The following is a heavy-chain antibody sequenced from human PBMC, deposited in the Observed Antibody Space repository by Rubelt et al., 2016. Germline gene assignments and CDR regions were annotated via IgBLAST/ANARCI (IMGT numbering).Heavy chain of an antibody. J-gene: IGHJ4*02. Sequence: GGSLRLSCAASGFTFSTYAMSWVRQAPGKGLEWVSYISSSSSTIYYADSVKGRFTISRDNAKNSLYLQMNSLRDEDTAVYYCARVTVGTVGYWGQGTLVTVSS. CDR1: GFTFSTYA. V-gene: IGHV3-48*02. CDR3: ARVTVGTVGY. CDR2: ISSSSSTI. D-gene: IGHD3-16*01.